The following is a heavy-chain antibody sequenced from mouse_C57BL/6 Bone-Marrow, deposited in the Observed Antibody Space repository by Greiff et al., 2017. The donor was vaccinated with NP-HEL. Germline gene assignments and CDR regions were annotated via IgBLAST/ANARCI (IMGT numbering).Heavy chain of an antibody. D-gene: IGHD2-1*01. CDR1: GFTFSSYA. Sequence: EVKLVESGEGLVKPGGSLKLSCAASGFTFSSYAMSWVRQTPEKRLEWVAYISSGGDYIYYADTVKGRFTISRDNARNTLYLQMSSLKSEDTAMYYCTREYYGNPLDWGQGTLVTVSA. CDR3: TREYYGNPLD. J-gene: IGHJ3*01. CDR2: ISSGGDYI. V-gene: IGHV5-9-1*02.